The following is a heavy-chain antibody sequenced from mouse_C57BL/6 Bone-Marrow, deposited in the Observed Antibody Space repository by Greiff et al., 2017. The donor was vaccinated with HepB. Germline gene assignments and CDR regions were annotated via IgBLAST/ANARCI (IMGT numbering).Heavy chain of an antibody. CDR1: GYAFTNYL. D-gene: IGHD3-2*02. J-gene: IGHJ2*01. Sequence: QVQLQQSGAELVRPGTSVKVSCKASGYAFTNYLIEWVKQRPGQGLEWIGVINPGSGGTNYNEKFKGKATLTADKSSSTAYMQLSSLTSEDSAVYFCARSGGGQLRPEDYWGQGTTLTVSS. CDR2: INPGSGGT. V-gene: IGHV1-54*01. CDR3: ARSGGGQLRPEDY.